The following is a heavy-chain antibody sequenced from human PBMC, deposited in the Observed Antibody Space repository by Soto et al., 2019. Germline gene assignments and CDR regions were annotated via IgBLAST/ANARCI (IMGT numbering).Heavy chain of an antibody. J-gene: IGHJ6*02. D-gene: IGHD5-18*01. CDR1: GGTFSRYA. CDR3: VRELTERNSYGYHYYYYGMDV. V-gene: IGHV1-69*13. Sequence: SVKVSCKASGGTFSRYAISWVRQAPGKGLERMGGIIPIFGTANYAQKFQGRVTITADEPASTAYMELSSLRSEDTAVYYCVRELTERNSYGYHYYYYGMDVWGQGTTVTVSS. CDR2: IIPIFGTA.